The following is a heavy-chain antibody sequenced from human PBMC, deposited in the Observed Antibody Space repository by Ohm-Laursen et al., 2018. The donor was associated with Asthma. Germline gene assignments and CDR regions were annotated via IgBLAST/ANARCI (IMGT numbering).Heavy chain of an antibody. V-gene: IGHV1-2*06. CDR2: FNPNDGAT. Sequence: SVKVSCNASGYTFTAYYMHWVRQAPGQGLEWMGRFNPNDGATSFAQKFQGRVTMTRDTSITTAYLELSSLTSDDTALYYCASGLAGDYGDYVPDFWGQGSLVTVSA. D-gene: IGHD4-17*01. CDR1: GYTFTAYY. J-gene: IGHJ4*02. CDR3: ASGLAGDYGDYVPDF.